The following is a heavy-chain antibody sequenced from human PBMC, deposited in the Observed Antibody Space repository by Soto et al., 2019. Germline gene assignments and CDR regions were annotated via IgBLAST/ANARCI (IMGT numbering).Heavy chain of an antibody. CDR2: IRTKSNGYAT. V-gene: IGHV3-73*01. CDR1: GFTFSGSA. Sequence: GGSLRLSCAAPGFTFSGSAFPWVRPAPGKGREWVARIRTKSNGYATTYAASVKGRFTISRDDSKNMAYLQMNGLKTEDTAMYYCSRVEYVTSSPIGWGQGTLVTVSS. D-gene: IGHD6-6*01. J-gene: IGHJ4*02. CDR3: SRVEYVTSSPIG.